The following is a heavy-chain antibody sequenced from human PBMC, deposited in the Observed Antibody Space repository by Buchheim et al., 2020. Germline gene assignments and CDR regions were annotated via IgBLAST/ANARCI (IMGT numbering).Heavy chain of an antibody. CDR1: GFTFSRNG. V-gene: IGHV3-30*18. D-gene: IGHD6-13*01. Sequence: QVQLVESGGGVVQPGRSLRLSCAASGFTFSRNGMHWVRQAPGKGLEWVAVVSYDGDKKYYVDSVKGRFTISRANSKNTVDLQMNSLRAEDTAVYYCAKDVRSEAAAMDSWGQGT. CDR3: AKDVRSEAAAMDS. J-gene: IGHJ4*02. CDR2: VSYDGDKK.